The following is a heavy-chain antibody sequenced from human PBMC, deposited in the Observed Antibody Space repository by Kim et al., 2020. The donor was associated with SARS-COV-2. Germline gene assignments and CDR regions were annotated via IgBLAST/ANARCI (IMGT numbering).Heavy chain of an antibody. J-gene: IGHJ4*02. V-gene: IGHV3-21*01. Sequence: GGSLRLSCAASGFTFSSYTMSWVRQAPGKGLEWVSSISSSSSYIYYADSVKGRFTISRDNAKNSLYLQMNSLRAEDTAVYYCARGSGDGVRLLDYWGQGTLVTVSS. CDR1: GFTFSSYT. CDR3: ARGSGDGVRLLDY. D-gene: IGHD5-12*01. CDR2: ISSSSSYI.